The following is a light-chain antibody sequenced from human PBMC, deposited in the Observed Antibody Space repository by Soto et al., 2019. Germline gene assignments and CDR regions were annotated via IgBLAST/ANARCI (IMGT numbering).Light chain of an antibody. Sequence: EIVFTQSPATLSLSPGERATLSFRASLSVSTYVAWYQQKPGQAPRLLIYDASNRATGIPARFSGSGSGTDFTLTISSLEPEDFAVYYCQQRLNWPPITFGQGTRLET. CDR2: DAS. CDR3: QQRLNWPPIT. J-gene: IGKJ5*01. CDR1: LSVSTY. V-gene: IGKV3-11*01.